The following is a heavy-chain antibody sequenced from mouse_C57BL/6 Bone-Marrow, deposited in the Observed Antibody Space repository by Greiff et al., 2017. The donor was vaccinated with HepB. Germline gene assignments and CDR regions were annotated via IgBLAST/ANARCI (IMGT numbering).Heavy chain of an antibody. Sequence: EVQLVESGGGLVQPGESLKLSCESYEYEFPSHAMSWVRETPEKRLALVAAINSDGGSTYYPDTMERRFIISRDNTKQAVYLQMSSLRAEDTALYYCAIQKYDSSYEYYWGQGTTLTVAS. CDR1: EYEFPSHA. CDR2: INSDGGST. J-gene: IGHJ2*01. D-gene: IGHD1-1*01. V-gene: IGHV5-2*01. CDR3: AIQKYDSSYEYY.